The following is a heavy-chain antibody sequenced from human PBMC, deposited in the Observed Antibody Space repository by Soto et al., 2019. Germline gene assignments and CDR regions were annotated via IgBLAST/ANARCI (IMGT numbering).Heavy chain of an antibody. J-gene: IGHJ6*02. CDR2: ISYDGINK. D-gene: IGHD3-3*01. CDR3: AKDQSGYDHYAMDV. Sequence: ESGGGVVQPGRSLRLSCAASGFIFSSYGMHWFRQAPGKGLEWVAVISYDGINKNHADSVKGRFTSSRANSKNTLHLQMTSPRAEDMAVYYCAKDQSGYDHYAMDVWGQGTAVTVSS. CDR1: GFIFSSYG. V-gene: IGHV3-30*18.